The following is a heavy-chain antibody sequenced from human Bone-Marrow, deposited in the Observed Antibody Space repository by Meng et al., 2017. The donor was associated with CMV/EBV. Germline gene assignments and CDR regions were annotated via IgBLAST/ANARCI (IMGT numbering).Heavy chain of an antibody. Sequence: GESLKISCAASGFTFSSYAMSWVRQAPGKGLEWVSAISGSGGSTYYADSVKGRFTISRDNSKNTLYLQMNSLRAEDTAVYYCAKDLAIFGVVIIGVDYWGQGTLVTVSS. CDR1: GFTFSSYA. V-gene: IGHV3-23*01. J-gene: IGHJ4*02. CDR3: AKDLAIFGVVIIGVDY. CDR2: ISGSGGST. D-gene: IGHD3-3*01.